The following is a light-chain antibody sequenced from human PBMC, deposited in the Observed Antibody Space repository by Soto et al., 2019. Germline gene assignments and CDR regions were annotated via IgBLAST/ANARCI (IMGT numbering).Light chain of an antibody. CDR2: DAS. CDR3: QQYDNLPLT. J-gene: IGKJ3*01. V-gene: IGKV1-33*01. Sequence: DLQMTQSPSSLSASVGDRVTITCQASQHISNYLNWYQQKPGKAPMLLIYDASNLETGVPSRFRGSGAGTDFPITIRSLQPEDIASYYCQQYDNLPLTFGPGTKVDIK. CDR1: QHISNY.